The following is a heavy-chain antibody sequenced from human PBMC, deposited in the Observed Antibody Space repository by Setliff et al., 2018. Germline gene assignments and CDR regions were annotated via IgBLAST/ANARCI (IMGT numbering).Heavy chain of an antibody. CDR3: ARALGYCSRTSCYADAFDI. CDR2: MYHSGST. V-gene: IGHV4-38-2*01. Sequence: SETLSLTCAVSGYSISSDYYWGWIRQPPGKGLEWIGSMYHSGSTYYNPSLKSRVTISVDTSKDQFSLKLNYVTAADTAVYYCARALGYCSRTSCYADAFDIWGQGTMVTVSS. J-gene: IGHJ3*02. CDR1: GYSISSDYY. D-gene: IGHD2-2*01.